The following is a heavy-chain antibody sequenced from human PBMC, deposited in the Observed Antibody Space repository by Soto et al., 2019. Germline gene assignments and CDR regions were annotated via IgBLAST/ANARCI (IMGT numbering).Heavy chain of an antibody. D-gene: IGHD1-26*01. CDR2: IYYTGTT. CDR1: GGSVISHY. Sequence: NPSETLSLTCTVSGGSVISHYWSWIRQPPGKGLEWIGYIYYTGTTNYNPSLKSRVTISVDTSKNQFSLQLTSVTAADTAVYYCARVKVGDAYKFDYWGQGTLVTVSS. J-gene: IGHJ4*02. V-gene: IGHV4-59*02. CDR3: ARVKVGDAYKFDY.